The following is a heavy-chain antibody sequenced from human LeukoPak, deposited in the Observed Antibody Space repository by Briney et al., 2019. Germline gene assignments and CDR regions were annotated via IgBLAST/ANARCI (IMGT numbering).Heavy chain of an antibody. D-gene: IGHD2-2*01. Sequence: PSETLSLTCAVSGYSISSGYYWGWIRQPPGKGLEWIGSIYHSGSTYYNPSLKSRVTISVDTSKNQFSLKLSSVTAADTAVYYCARQAGWRRGVLVVVPAASPDYWGQGTLVTVSS. J-gene: IGHJ4*02. CDR3: ARQAGWRRGVLVVVPAASPDY. CDR2: IYHSGST. V-gene: IGHV4-38-2*01. CDR1: GYSISSGYY.